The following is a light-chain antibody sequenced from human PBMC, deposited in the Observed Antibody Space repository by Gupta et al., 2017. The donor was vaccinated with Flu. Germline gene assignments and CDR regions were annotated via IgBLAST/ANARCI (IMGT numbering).Light chain of an antibody. CDR1: SSGVGGHNY. J-gene: IGLJ3*02. CDR3: SSYTNSLV. CDR2: EVA. Sequence: GTSSGVGGHNYVSWYQQHPGKAPKVLIYEVAKRPSGVSDRFSGSRSGNTASLTISGLQAGDEANYYCSSYTNSLVFGGGTKLTVL. V-gene: IGLV2-14*01.